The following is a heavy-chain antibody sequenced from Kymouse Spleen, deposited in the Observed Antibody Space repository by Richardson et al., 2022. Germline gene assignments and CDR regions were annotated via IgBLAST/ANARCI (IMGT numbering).Heavy chain of an antibody. CDR1: GFTFSSYA. Sequence: EVQLVESGGGLVQPGGSLRLSCAASGFTFSSYAMSWVRQAPGKGLEWVSAISGSGGSTYYADSVKGRFTISRDNSKNTLYLQMNSLRAEDTAVYYCAKGYCSSTSCYAGYYGMDVWGQGTTVTVSS. CDR2: ISGSGGST. J-gene: IGHJ6*02. CDR3: AKGYCSSTSCYAGYYGMDV. V-gene: IGHV3-23*04. D-gene: IGHD2-2*02.